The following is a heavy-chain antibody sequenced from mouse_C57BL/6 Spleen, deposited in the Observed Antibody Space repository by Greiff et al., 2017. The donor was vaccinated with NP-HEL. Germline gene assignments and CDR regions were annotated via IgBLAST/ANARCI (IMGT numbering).Heavy chain of an antibody. D-gene: IGHD1-1*01. V-gene: IGHV1-55*01. CDR2: IYPGSGST. Sequence: QVQLQQPGAELVKPGASVKMSCKASGYTFTSYWITWVKQRPGQGLEWIGDIYPGSGSTNYNEKFKSKATLTVDTSSSTAYMQRSSLTSEDSAVYYCARRITTVVARYFDVWGTGTTVTVSS. CDR1: GYTFTSYW. J-gene: IGHJ1*03. CDR3: ARRITTVVARYFDV.